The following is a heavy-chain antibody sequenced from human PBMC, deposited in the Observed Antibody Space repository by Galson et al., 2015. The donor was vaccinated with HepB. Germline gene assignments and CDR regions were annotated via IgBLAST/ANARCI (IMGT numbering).Heavy chain of an antibody. V-gene: IGHV1-46*01. J-gene: IGHJ4*02. D-gene: IGHD2-2*02. CDR2: INPSGGST. Sequence: SVKVSCKASGYTFTTYYMHWVRQAPGQRLEWMGIINPSGGSTSYAQKFQGRVTMTKDTSTSTVYMELSSLRSEDTAVYYCARDHCSSTSCYIGYYFDYWGQGTLVTVSS. CDR1: GYTFTTYY. CDR3: ARDHCSSTSCYIGYYFDY.